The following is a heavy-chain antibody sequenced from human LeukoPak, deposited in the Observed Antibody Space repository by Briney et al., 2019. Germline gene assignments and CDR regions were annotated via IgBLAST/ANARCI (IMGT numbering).Heavy chain of an antibody. CDR2: IHHTGHI. V-gene: IGHV4-34*01. Sequence: SETLSLTCAVYGGSFSNYFWNWIRQPPGKGLEWIAEIHHTGHINYNPSLKSRVTISVDTSKNQFSLKLSSVTAADTAVYYCARATSGSGSFPPLFDYWGQGTLVTVSS. CDR1: GGSFSNYF. CDR3: ARATSGSGSFPPLFDY. D-gene: IGHD3-10*01. J-gene: IGHJ4*02.